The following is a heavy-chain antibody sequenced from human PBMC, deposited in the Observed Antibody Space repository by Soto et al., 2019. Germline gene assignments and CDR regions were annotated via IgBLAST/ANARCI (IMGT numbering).Heavy chain of an antibody. D-gene: IGHD3-22*01. J-gene: IGHJ6*02. Sequence: GGSLRLSCAASGFTFSSYSMNWVRQAPGKGLEWVSYISSSSSTIYYADSVKGRFTISRDNAKNSLYLQMNSLRDEDTAVYYCARSDYYDSSGRGEPYYYYYGMDVWGQGTTVTVSS. V-gene: IGHV3-48*02. CDR1: GFTFSSYS. CDR2: ISSSSSTI. CDR3: ARSDYYDSSGRGEPYYYYYGMDV.